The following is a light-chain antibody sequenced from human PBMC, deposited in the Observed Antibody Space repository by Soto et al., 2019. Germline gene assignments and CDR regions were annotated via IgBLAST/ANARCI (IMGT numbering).Light chain of an antibody. V-gene: IGKV3-15*01. CDR2: GAS. CDR1: QSVRIY. J-gene: IGKJ4*01. CDR3: QQYNNWCPRLT. Sequence: EIVMTQSPATLSGSPGERATLSCRASQSVRIYLAWYQQKPGEAPRILIYGASTRGTGVPARFSGSGWWTKFTPPTSSRLPDEYSAFYCQQYNNWCPRLTFGRGTKVDIK.